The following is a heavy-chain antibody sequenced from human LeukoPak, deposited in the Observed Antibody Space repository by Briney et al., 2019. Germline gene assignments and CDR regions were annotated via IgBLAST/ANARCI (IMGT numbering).Heavy chain of an antibody. D-gene: IGHD5-12*01. CDR2: ISSSSSTI. V-gene: IGHV3-48*04. Sequence: GGSLRLSCAASGFTFSSNRMDWFRQPPGKGLRWVSYISSSSSTIYYADSVKGRFTISRDNAKNSLYLQMNSLRAEDTAVYYCARGRLPLSFDYWGQGTLVTVSS. J-gene: IGHJ4*02. CDR1: GFTFSSNR. CDR3: ARGRLPLSFDY.